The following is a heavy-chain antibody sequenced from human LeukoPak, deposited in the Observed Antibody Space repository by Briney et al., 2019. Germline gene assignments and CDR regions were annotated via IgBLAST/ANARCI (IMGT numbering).Heavy chain of an antibody. CDR2: ISSSGSTI. V-gene: IGHV3-48*03. J-gene: IGHJ4*02. D-gene: IGHD1-26*01. CDR1: GFTFSSYG. Sequence: AGGSLRLSCAASGFTFSSYGMNWVRQAPGKGLEWVSYISSSGSTIYYADSVKGRFTISRDNAKNSLYLQMNSLRAEDTAVYYCAREATSGSYFDYWGQGTLVTVSS. CDR3: AREATSGSYFDY.